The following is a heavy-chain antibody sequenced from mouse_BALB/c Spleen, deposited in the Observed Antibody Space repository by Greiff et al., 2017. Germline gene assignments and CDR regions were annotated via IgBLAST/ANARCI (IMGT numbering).Heavy chain of an antibody. Sequence: EVKLVESGGGLVKPGGSLKLSCAASGFAFSSYDMSWVRQTPEKRLEWVAYISSGGGSTYYPDTVKGRFTISRDNAKNTLYLQMSSLKSEDTAMYYCARLLWLRDYYFDYWGQGTTLTVSS. V-gene: IGHV5-12-1*01. D-gene: IGHD2-2*01. CDR3: ARLLWLRDYYFDY. CDR1: GFAFSSYD. J-gene: IGHJ2*01. CDR2: ISSGGGST.